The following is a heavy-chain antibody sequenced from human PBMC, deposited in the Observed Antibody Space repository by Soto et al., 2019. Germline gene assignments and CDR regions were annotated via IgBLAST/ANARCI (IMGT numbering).Heavy chain of an antibody. D-gene: IGHD2-15*01. V-gene: IGHV4-34*01. CDR2: INHSGST. CDR1: GGSFSGYY. CDR3: ARGVREYCSGGSCYIDP. J-gene: IGHJ5*02. Sequence: PSETLSLTCAVYGGSFSGYYWTWIRQPPGTGLEWIGEINHSGSTNYNPSLKSRVTISVDTSKNQFSLKLTSVTAADTAVYYCARGVREYCSGGSCYIDPWSQGTLVTVSS.